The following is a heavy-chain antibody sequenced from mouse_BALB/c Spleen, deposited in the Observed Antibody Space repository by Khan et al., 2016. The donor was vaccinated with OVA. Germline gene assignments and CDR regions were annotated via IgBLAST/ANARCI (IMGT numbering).Heavy chain of an antibody. CDR1: GYTFISYW. CDR2: INPSTGYT. V-gene: IGHV1-7*01. Sequence: VQLQQSGAEMAKPGASVKMSCKASGYTFISYWMHWVKQRPGQGLEWIGYINPSTGYTEYNQKFKDKATLTADKSSSTADMQLSSLTSEDSAVDYCARRGVYGIFAYWGQGTLVTVSA. J-gene: IGHJ3*01. D-gene: IGHD2-1*01. CDR3: ARRGVYGIFAY.